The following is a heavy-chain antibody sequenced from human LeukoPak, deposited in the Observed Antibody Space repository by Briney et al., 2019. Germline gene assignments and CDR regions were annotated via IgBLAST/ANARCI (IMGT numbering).Heavy chain of an antibody. CDR2: ISGSAGKI. CDR3: ANIKYDY. CDR1: GFTFSNYA. J-gene: IGHJ4*02. Sequence: GGSLRLSCVASGFTFSNYAMSWVRQAPGKGLDWVSVISGSAGKIRYAGSVKGRFTISRDNSKNTLYLQMNSLRAEDTAVYYCANIKYDYWGQGTLVTVSS. V-gene: IGHV3-23*01.